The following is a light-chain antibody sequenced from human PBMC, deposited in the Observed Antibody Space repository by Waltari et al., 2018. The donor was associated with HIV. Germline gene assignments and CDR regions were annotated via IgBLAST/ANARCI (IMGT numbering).Light chain of an antibody. CDR3: AAWDDSLNGVV. Sequence: QSILTQPPSASGTPGQRVTISCSGSSSNIGSTAVNWYQQLPGTAPKLHIYSIKQAASGVPYCFAGSKSGTSASLAISGLQSEDEADYHCAAWDDSLNGVVFGGGTKLTVL. CDR2: SIK. CDR1: SSNIGSTA. V-gene: IGLV1-44*01. J-gene: IGLJ2*01.